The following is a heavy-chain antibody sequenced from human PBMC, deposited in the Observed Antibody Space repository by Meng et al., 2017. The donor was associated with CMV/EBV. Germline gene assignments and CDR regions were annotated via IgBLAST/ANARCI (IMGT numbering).Heavy chain of an antibody. Sequence: GGSLRLSCAASGFTFSSYSMNWVRQAPGKGLEWVSSISSSSYIYYADSVKGRFTISRDNAKNSLYLQMNSLRAEDTAVYYCARALVDTAMVTPTYYYYGMDVWGQGTTVTVSS. CDR3: ARALVDTAMVTPTYYYYGMDV. V-gene: IGHV3-21*01. CDR2: ISSSSYI. D-gene: IGHD5-18*01. CDR1: GFTFSSYS. J-gene: IGHJ6*02.